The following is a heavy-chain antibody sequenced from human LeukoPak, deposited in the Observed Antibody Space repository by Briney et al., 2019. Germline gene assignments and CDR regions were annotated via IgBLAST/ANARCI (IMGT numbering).Heavy chain of an antibody. CDR1: GFTFSDYA. D-gene: IGHD3-22*01. J-gene: IGHJ6*02. CDR2: IRGSGGST. V-gene: IGHV3-23*01. Sequence: GGSLRLSCAASGFTFSDYAMSWVRQAPGKGLEWVSSIRGSGGSTYSADSVKGRFTISRDNSKNTLDLEMNNLRGEDTAIYYCAKCEVHYSDSRGDFYYYAMDVWGQGTTVTVSS. CDR3: AKCEVHYSDSRGDFYYYAMDV.